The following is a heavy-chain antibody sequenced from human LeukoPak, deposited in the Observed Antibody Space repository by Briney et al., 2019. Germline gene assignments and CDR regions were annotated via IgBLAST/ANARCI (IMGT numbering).Heavy chain of an antibody. CDR1: GGSISSGGYY. J-gene: IGHJ5*02. V-gene: IGHV4-31*03. CDR2: IYYSGST. CDR3: ARWALDYGDYEGWFDP. D-gene: IGHD4-17*01. Sequence: PSETLSLTCTVSGGSISSGGYYWSWIRQHPGKGLEWIGYIYYSGSTYYNPSLESRVTISVDTSKNQFSLKLSSVAAADTAVYYCARWALDYGDYEGWFDPWGQGTLVTVSS.